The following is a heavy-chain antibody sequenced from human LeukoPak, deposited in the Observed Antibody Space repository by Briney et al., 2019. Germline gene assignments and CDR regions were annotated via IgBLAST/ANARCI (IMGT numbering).Heavy chain of an antibody. CDR3: TTELYCGGDCYPGA. J-gene: IGHJ5*02. CDR1: GFTFSNAW. V-gene: IGHV3-15*01. D-gene: IGHD2-21*02. Sequence: GGSLRLSCAASGFTFSNAWMSWVRQAPGKGLEWVGRIQSKTDSGTTDYAAPVKGRFTISRDDSKNPLYLQMNSLKTDDTAVYYCTTELYCGGDCYPGAWGQGTLVTVSS. CDR2: IQSKTDSGTT.